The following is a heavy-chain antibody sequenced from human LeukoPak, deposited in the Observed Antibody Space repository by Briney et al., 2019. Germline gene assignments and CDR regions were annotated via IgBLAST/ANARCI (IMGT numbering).Heavy chain of an antibody. D-gene: IGHD2-15*01. CDR1: GFPFSSYA. J-gene: IGHJ6*02. Sequence: GGSLRLSCSASGFPFSSYAMHGVRQAPGKGLEYVSAISDSGGSTYYADSVNGRFTISRDNSKNTLYLQMSSLRAEDTAVYFCVRGYSFGPYGMDVWGQGTTVTVSS. V-gene: IGHV3-64D*09. CDR3: VRGYSFGPYGMDV. CDR2: ISDSGGST.